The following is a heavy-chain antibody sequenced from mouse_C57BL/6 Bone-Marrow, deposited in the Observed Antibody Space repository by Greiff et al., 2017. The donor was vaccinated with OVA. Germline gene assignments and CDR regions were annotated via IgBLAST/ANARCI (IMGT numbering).Heavy chain of an antibody. CDR1: GFNIKDDY. Sequence: VQLQQSGAELVRPGASVKLSCTASGFNIKDDYMHWVKQRPEQGLEWIGWIDPENGDTEYASKFQGKATITADTSSNTAYLQLSSLTSEDTAVYYCTTSYSNCFDYWGQGTTLTVSS. V-gene: IGHV14-4*01. D-gene: IGHD2-5*01. CDR2: IDPENGDT. CDR3: TTSYSNCFDY. J-gene: IGHJ2*01.